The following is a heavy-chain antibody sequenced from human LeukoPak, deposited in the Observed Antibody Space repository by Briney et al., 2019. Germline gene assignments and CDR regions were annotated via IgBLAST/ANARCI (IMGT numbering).Heavy chain of an antibody. J-gene: IGHJ4*02. CDR2: TYYRSKWYN. D-gene: IGHD6-19*01. CDR1: GDSVSSNSAG. Sequence: SQTLSLTCAISGDSVSSNSAGWNWIRQSPSRGLEWLGRTYYRSKWYNDYAVSVKSRITINPDTSKNQFSLQLNSVTPEDTAVYYCARDDGIAVAGRFDYWGQGTLVTVSS. V-gene: IGHV6-1*01. CDR3: ARDDGIAVAGRFDY.